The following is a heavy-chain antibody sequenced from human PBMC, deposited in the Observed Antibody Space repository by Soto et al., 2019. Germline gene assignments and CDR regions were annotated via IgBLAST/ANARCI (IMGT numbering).Heavy chain of an antibody. CDR3: ARGLFSENYYSGGWYYFDY. Sequence: QVQLQQWGAGLLKPSETLSLNCAVYGGSFSGYYWTWIRQPPGKGLEWIGQINHSGSTNYNPSLKSRVTISVATSKNQFSLELSSVTAADMAVYYCARGLFSENYYSGGWYYFDYWGQGTLVTVSS. CDR1: GGSFSGYY. J-gene: IGHJ4*02. CDR2: INHSGST. D-gene: IGHD1-26*01. V-gene: IGHV4-34*01.